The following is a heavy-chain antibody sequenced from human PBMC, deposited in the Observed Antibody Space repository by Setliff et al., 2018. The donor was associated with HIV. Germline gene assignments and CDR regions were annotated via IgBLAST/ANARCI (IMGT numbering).Heavy chain of an antibody. D-gene: IGHD3-10*01. CDR2: IDSSGTT. CDR1: GGSFGVYR. Sequence: SETLSLTCTISGGSFGVYRWSWIRQSAGRGLEWIGRIDSSGTTDYKPSLTGRVAISVDTSRNQFSLRVTSVTAADTAVYFCARDRHSSGLGSYGPWGPGILVTVSS. J-gene: IGHJ5*02. V-gene: IGHV4-4*07. CDR3: ARDRHSSGLGSYGP.